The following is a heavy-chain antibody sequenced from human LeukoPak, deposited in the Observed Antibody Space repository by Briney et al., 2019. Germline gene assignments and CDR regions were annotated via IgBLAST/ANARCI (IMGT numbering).Heavy chain of an antibody. CDR2: ISGSGGST. CDR3: AKDWGAAASGHLDY. D-gene: IGHD6-13*01. J-gene: IGHJ4*02. V-gene: IGHV3-23*01. Sequence: GGSLRLSCAASGFTFSSYAMSWVCQAPGKGLEWVSAISGSGGSTYYADSVKGRFTISRDNSKNTLYLQMNSLRAEDTAVYYCAKDWGAAASGHLDYWGQGTLVTVSS. CDR1: GFTFSSYA.